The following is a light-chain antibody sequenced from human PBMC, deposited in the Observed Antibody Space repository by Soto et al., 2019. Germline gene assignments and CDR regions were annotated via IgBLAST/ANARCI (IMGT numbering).Light chain of an antibody. CDR1: RTVDGNY. J-gene: IGKJ3*01. Sequence: DIVLTQSPGTLSLSPGERATLSCRASRTVDGNYLAWYHQKPGQPPRLLIHSASTRAPGIPDRFSASGAGTDFTLTISRLEPEDSAVYYCQQYSASPRTFGPGTKVDIK. CDR2: SAS. CDR3: QQYSASPRT. V-gene: IGKV3-20*01.